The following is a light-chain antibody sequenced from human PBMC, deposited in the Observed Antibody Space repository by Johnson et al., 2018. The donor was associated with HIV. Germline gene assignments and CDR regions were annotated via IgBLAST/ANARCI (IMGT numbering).Light chain of an antibody. CDR2: KDS. CDR3: GTWDSSLSAGGANYV. J-gene: IGLJ1*01. Sequence: VLTQPPSVSVSLGQMARITCSGEALPKKYAYWYQQKPGQFPVLVIYKDSERPSGIPERFSGSKSGTSATLGITGLQTGDEADYYCGTWDSSLSAGGANYVFGTGTKVTVL. CDR1: ALPKKY. V-gene: IGLV3-16*01.